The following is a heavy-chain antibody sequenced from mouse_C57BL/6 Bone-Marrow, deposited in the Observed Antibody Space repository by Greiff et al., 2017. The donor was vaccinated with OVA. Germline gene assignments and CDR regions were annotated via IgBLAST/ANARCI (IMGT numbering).Heavy chain of an antibody. Sequence: VKLMESGPGLVQPSQSLSITCTVSGFSLTSYGVHWVRQSPGKGLEWLGVIWSGGSTDYNAAFISRLSISKDNSKSQVFFKMNSLQADDTAIYYCATHYYGSSYYWYFDVWGTGTTVTVSS. CDR2: IWSGGST. CDR3: ATHYYGSSYYWYFDV. V-gene: IGHV2-2*01. D-gene: IGHD1-1*01. CDR1: GFSLTSYG. J-gene: IGHJ1*03.